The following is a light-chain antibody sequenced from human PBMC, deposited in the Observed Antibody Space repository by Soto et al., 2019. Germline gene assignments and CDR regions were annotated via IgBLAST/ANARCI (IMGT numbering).Light chain of an antibody. V-gene: IGKV3-11*01. J-gene: IGKJ4*01. CDR1: QSVTKY. CDR2: DVS. CDR3: HQRSNWPLT. Sequence: EVVLTQSPATLSLSPGERATLSCRASQSVTKYLAWYQQKPGQALRLLIYDVSKRATGIPARFSGSGSETDFTLTISSLEPGDFAVYSCHQRSNWPLTFGGGTKLEIK.